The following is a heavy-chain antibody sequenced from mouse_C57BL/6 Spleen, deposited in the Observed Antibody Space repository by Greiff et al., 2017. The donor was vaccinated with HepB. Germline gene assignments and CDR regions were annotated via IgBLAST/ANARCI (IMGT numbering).Heavy chain of an antibody. V-gene: IGHV14-2*01. CDR3: ARAGGVTAYYFDY. CDR2: IDPEDGET. CDR1: GFNIKDYY. Sequence: VQLQQSGAELVKPGASVKLSCTASGFNIKDYYMHWVKQRTEQGLEWIGRIDPEDGETKYAPKFQGKATITADTSSNTADLQLSSLTSYDTAVYYSARAGGVTAYYFDYWGQGTTLTVSS. D-gene: IGHD2-2*01. J-gene: IGHJ2*01.